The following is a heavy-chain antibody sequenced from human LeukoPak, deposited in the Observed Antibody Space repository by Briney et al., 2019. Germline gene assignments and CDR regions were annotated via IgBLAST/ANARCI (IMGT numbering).Heavy chain of an antibody. D-gene: IGHD3-22*01. CDR1: GFTFDDYG. J-gene: IGHJ4*02. Sequence: GGSLRLSCAASGFTFDDYGMSWVRQAPGKGLEWVSGINWNGGSTGYADSVKGRFTISRDNAKNSLYLQMNSLRAEDTALYYCARGGTYYYDSSGEADYWGQGTLVTVSS. CDR2: INWNGGST. CDR3: ARGGTYYYDSSGEADY. V-gene: IGHV3-20*04.